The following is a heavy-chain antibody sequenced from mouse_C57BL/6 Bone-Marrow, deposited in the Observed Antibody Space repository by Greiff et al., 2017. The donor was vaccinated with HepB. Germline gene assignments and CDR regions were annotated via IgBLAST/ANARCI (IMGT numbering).Heavy chain of an antibody. CDR3: ARERAYYSNWGAMDY. J-gene: IGHJ4*01. V-gene: IGHV1-20*01. D-gene: IGHD2-5*01. Sequence: VQLQQSGPELVKPGDSVKISCKASGYSFTGYFMNWVMQSHGKSLEWIGRINPYNGDTFYNQKFKGKATLTVDKSSSTAHMELRSLTSEDSAVYYCARERAYYSNWGAMDYWGQGTSVTVSS. CDR1: GYSFTGYF. CDR2: INPYNGDT.